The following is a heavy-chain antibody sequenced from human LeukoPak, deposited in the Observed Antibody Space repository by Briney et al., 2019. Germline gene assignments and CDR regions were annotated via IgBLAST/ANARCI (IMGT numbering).Heavy chain of an antibody. Sequence: SETLSLTCTVSGGSISSYYWSWIRQPAGKGLEWIGRIYTSGSTNYNPSLKSRVTMSVDTSKNQFSLKLSSVTAADTAVYYCAKVDTPWGDDAFDIWGQGTMVTVSS. CDR1: GGSISSYY. V-gene: IGHV4-4*07. J-gene: IGHJ3*02. CDR2: IYTSGST. D-gene: IGHD3-16*01. CDR3: AKVDTPWGDDAFDI.